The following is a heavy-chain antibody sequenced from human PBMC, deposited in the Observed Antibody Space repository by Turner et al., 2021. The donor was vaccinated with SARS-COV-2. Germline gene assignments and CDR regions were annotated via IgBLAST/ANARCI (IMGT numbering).Heavy chain of an antibody. D-gene: IGHD2-15*01. CDR3: ARAVGFSEFDP. CDR1: GYTFTGYY. V-gene: IGHV1-2*02. CDR2: INPNSGGT. Sequence: QVQLVQSGAEVKKPEASVTVSCKASGYTFTGYYIHWVRQAPGQGIEWMGWINPNSGGTNYAQKFQGRVTMTRDTTIGTAYMELSRLRSDDTAVYYCARAVGFSEFDPWGQGTLVTVSS. J-gene: IGHJ5*02.